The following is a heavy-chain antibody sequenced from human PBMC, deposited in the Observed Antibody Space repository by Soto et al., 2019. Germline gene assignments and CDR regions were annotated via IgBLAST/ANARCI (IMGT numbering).Heavy chain of an antibody. CDR1: EFTFRTYD. J-gene: IGHJ4*02. CDR3: ARRRGPDVDFDY. Sequence: PVGSLRLSCEDSEFTFRTYDMHWVRQGPGKGLEWVALISYDGSNEYYADSVKGRFTISRDNSKNTLYLQMNSLKASDTAMYYCARRRGPDVDFDYWGQGTLVTVSS. V-gene: IGHV3-30*03. CDR2: ISYDGSNE.